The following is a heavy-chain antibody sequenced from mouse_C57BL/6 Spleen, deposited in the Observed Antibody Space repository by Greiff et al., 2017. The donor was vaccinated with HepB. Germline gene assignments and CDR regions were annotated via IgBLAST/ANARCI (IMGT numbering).Heavy chain of an antibody. CDR2: FYPGSGSI. CDR3: AIHEDPHCYGSSSWFAY. CDR1: GYTFTEYT. Sequence: VQLQQSGAELVKPGASVKLSCKASGYTFTEYTIHWVKQRSGQGLEWIGWFYPGSGSIKYKEKFKDKATLTADKSSSTVYMELSRLTSEDSAVYFCAIHEDPHCYGSSSWFAYWGQGTLVTVSA. J-gene: IGHJ3*01. D-gene: IGHD1-1*01. V-gene: IGHV1-62-2*01.